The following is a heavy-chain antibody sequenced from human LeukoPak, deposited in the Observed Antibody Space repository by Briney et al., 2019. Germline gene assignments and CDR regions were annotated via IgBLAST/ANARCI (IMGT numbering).Heavy chain of an antibody. J-gene: IGHJ4*02. CDR2: MNPNIGNT. V-gene: IGHV1-8*01. Sequence: ASVKVSCKASVYTFTSYDIYWVRQGTGQGLEWMGWMNPNIGNTGYEKKFKGIVTMTRNNCISRAYMKLSSLRSEDTAVYCCARGLDYWGQGTLVTVSS. CDR1: VYTFTSYD. CDR3: ARGLDY.